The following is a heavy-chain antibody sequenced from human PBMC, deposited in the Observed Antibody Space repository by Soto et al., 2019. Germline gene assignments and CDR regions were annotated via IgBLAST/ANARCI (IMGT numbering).Heavy chain of an antibody. J-gene: IGHJ4*02. Sequence: SETLSLTCTVSGGSISSYYWSWIRQPPGKGLEWIGYIYYSGSTNYNPSLKSRVTISVDTSKNQFSLKLSSVTAADTAVYYCALTGGGGEFPFDDWGQGTPVTVSS. CDR3: ALTGGGGEFPFDD. CDR2: IYYSGST. D-gene: IGHD2-21*01. V-gene: IGHV4-59*01. CDR1: GGSISSYY.